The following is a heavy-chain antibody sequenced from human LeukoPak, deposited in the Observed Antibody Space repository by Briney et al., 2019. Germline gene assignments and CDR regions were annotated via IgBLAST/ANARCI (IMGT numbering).Heavy chain of an antibody. CDR1: GASLSSYY. CDR2: ISYSGST. CDR3: VRGAGWLPDY. Sequence: PSETLSLTCTVSGASLSSYYCSWIRQSPGKGLEWIGLISYSGSTKYNSSLESRVTISADTSKRQYYLKLSSVTAAETAVYYCVRGAGWLPDYWGQGTLVTVSS. J-gene: IGHJ4*02. V-gene: IGHV4-59*01. D-gene: IGHD5-24*01.